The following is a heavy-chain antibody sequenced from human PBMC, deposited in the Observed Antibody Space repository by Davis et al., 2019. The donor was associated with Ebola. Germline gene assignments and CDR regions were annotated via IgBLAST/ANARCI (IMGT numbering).Heavy chain of an antibody. CDR3: ARFGEGGDYGDF. J-gene: IGHJ4*02. Sequence: GESLKISCKASGYTFSNFWIGWVRQMPGQGLEWMGFIYPGDSDTRYSPSFQGQVTISADRSISTAYLQWISLKASDTARYYCARFGEGGDYGDFWGQGTPVTVPS. D-gene: IGHD4-17*01. CDR1: GYTFSNFW. V-gene: IGHV5-51*01. CDR2: IYPGDSDT.